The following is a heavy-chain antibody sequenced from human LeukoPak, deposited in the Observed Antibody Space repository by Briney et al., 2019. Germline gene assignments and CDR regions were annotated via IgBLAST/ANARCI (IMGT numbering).Heavy chain of an antibody. CDR2: IIPIFGTA. CDR3: ASKIGNLIRHAFDI. V-gene: IGHV1-69*13. D-gene: IGHD1-1*01. CDR1: GYIFSNFFSSYG. Sequence: SVTVSCKASGYIFSNFFSSYGITWVRQAPGQGLEWMGGIIPIFGTANYAQKFQGRVTITADESTSTAYMELSSLRSEDTAVYYCASKIGNLIRHAFDIWGQGTMVTVSS. J-gene: IGHJ3*02.